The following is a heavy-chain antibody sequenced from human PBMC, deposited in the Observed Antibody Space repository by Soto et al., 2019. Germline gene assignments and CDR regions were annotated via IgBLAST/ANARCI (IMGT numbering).Heavy chain of an antibody. V-gene: IGHV4-39*01. CDR1: GGSISSSSYY. CDR2: IYYSGST. J-gene: IGHJ4*02. Sequence: QLQLQESGPGLVKPSETLSLTCTVSGGSISSSSYYWGWIRQPPGKGLEWIGSIYYSGSTYYNPSLESRVTISVDTSKNQFSLKLTSVTAADPAVYYCARWDYYGSGNYAYWGQGTLVSISS. D-gene: IGHD3-10*01. CDR3: ARWDYYGSGNYAY.